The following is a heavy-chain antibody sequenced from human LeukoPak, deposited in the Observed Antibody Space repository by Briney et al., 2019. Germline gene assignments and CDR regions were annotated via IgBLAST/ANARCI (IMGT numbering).Heavy chain of an antibody. V-gene: IGHV3-30*02. Sequence: GGSLRLPCAASGFTFSSYGMHWVRQAPGKGLEWVAFIRYDGSNKYYADSVKGRFTISRDNSKNTLYLQMNSLRAEDTAVYYCAKERGMVRGVIMDLGGFDPWGQGTLVTVSS. CDR3: AKERGMVRGVIMDLGGFDP. CDR1: GFTFSSYG. CDR2: IRYDGSNK. J-gene: IGHJ5*02. D-gene: IGHD3-10*01.